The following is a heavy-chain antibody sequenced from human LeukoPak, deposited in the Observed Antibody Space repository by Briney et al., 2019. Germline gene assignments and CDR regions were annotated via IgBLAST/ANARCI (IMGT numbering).Heavy chain of an antibody. CDR3: ARRRKRSRYYDSSGYPPNNWFDP. V-gene: IGHV4-34*01. CDR2: INHSGST. Sequence: SETLSLTCAVYGGSFSGYYWSWIRQPPGKGLEWIGEINHSGSTNYNPSLKSRVTISVDTSKNQFSLKLSSVTAADTAVYYCARRRKRSRYYDSSGYPPNNWFDPWGQGTLVTVSS. J-gene: IGHJ5*02. CDR1: GGSFSGYY. D-gene: IGHD3-22*01.